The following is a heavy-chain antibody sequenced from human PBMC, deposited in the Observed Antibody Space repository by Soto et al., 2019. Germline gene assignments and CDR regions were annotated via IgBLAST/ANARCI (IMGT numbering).Heavy chain of an antibody. J-gene: IGHJ3*02. CDR2: INSDGSST. CDR1: GFTFSSYW. CDR3: ARVRGAGSGSYDAFDI. D-gene: IGHD1-26*01. Sequence: GGSLRLSCAASGFTFSSYWMHWVHQAPGKGLVWVSRINSDGSSTSYADSVKGRFTISRDNAKNTLYLQMNSLRAEDTAVYYCARVRGAGSGSYDAFDIWGQGTMVTVSS. V-gene: IGHV3-74*01.